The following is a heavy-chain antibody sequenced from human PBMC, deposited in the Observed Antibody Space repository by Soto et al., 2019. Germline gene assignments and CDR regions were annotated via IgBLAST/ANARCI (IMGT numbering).Heavy chain of an antibody. V-gene: IGHV3-11*06. D-gene: IGHD2-2*01. CDR1: GLTFSDYF. J-gene: IGHJ5*01. CDR2: TRGSSDNI. Sequence: PGGCMRLSWAAAGLTFSDYFMSWIRQASGKRLEWVSFTRGSSDNIKYAGSVKGRFRISRDNDKNSLYLEMNSLRAEDMAVDYCVRDSARIVVVQRVDGDNRLDPGGKGTLVTASS. CDR3: VRDSARIVVVQRVDGDNRLDP.